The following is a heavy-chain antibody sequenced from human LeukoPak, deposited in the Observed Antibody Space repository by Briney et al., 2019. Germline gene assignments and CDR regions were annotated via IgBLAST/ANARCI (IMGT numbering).Heavy chain of an antibody. CDR2: ISGLVGSI. Sequence: PGGSLRLSCVASGCTFPDFSMNWVRQAPGTGLEGISYISGLVGSIYYADSVNGRFSISRDNARNSLYLQVNSLRAEDTAVYFCARDRVADTEKIGNFYYFYMDVWGKGTTVTVS. J-gene: IGHJ6*03. CDR3: ARDRVADTEKIGNFYYFYMDV. CDR1: GCTFPDFS. D-gene: IGHD2-21*01. V-gene: IGHV3-48*04.